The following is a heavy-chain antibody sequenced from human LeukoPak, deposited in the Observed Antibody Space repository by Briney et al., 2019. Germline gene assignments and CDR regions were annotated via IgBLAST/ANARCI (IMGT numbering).Heavy chain of an antibody. Sequence: SETLSLTCTVSGGSISSSSYYWSWIRQPAGKGLEWIGRIYTSGSTNYNPSLKSRVTMSVDTSKNQFSLKLSSVTAADTAVYYCARDLYNWNDEDYYYYGMDVWGQGTTVTVSS. CDR1: GGSISSSSYY. CDR2: IYTSGST. D-gene: IGHD1-20*01. CDR3: ARDLYNWNDEDYYYYGMDV. V-gene: IGHV4-61*02. J-gene: IGHJ6*02.